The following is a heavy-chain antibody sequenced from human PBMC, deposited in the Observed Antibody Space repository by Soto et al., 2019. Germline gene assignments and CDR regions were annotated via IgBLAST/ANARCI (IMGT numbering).Heavy chain of an antibody. J-gene: IGHJ4*02. Sequence: SETLSLTCTVSGGSVSSGSYYWSWIRQPPGKGLEWIGYIYYSGSTNYNPSLKSRVTISVDTSKNQFSLKLSSVTAADKAVYYCAREQCLRCGGDPGYFDYWGQGTLVTVSS. CDR3: AREQCLRCGGDPGYFDY. CDR2: IYYSGST. V-gene: IGHV4-61*01. CDR1: GGSVSSGSYY. D-gene: IGHD2-21*02.